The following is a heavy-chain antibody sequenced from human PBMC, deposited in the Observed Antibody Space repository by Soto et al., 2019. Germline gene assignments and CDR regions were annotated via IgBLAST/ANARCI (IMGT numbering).Heavy chain of an antibody. Sequence: QVQLVQSGAGVKKPGASVKVSCKASGYTFTSYYMHWVRQAPGQGLEWMGIINPSGGSTSYAQKFQGRVTMTRDTSTSTVYMELSSLRSEDTAVYYCAGRITMTAEFDPWGQGTLVTVSS. V-gene: IGHV1-46*03. CDR3: AGRITMTAEFDP. CDR1: GYTFTSYY. J-gene: IGHJ5*02. CDR2: INPSGGST. D-gene: IGHD3-22*01.